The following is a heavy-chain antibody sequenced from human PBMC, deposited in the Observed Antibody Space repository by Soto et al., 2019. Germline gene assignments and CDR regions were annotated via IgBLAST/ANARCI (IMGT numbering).Heavy chain of an antibody. CDR2: IHHSGNS. CDR1: GGSFSDHY. Sequence: SETLSLTCAVNGGSFSDHYWTWIRQAPGKGMEWIGEIHHSGNSHYSPSFKSRATISLDTSKNQFSLDLKSVTAADTAVYFCARAPLIKSAGIKYFVDFWGQGNLVTVSS. J-gene: IGHJ4*02. D-gene: IGHD3-9*01. V-gene: IGHV4-34*01. CDR3: ARAPLIKSAGIKYFVDF.